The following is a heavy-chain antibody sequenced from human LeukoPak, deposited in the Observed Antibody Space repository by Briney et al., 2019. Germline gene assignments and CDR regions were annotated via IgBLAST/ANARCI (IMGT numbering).Heavy chain of an antibody. J-gene: IGHJ6*02. Sequence: ASVKVSCKASGYTFTSYDINWVRQATGQGLEWMGWMNPNSGNTSYAQKFQGRVTMTRNTSISTAYMELSSLRSEDTAVYYCARAYYENGMDVWGQGTTVTVSS. D-gene: IGHD3-3*01. CDR1: GYTFTSYD. V-gene: IGHV1-8*01. CDR3: ARAYYENGMDV. CDR2: MNPNSGNT.